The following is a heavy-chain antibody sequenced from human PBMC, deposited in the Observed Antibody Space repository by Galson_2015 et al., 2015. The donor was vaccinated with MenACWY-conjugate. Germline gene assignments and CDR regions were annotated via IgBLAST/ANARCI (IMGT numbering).Heavy chain of an antibody. CDR2: IKQDGREK. CDR3: ARDTRGHFDY. CDR1: GFAFSSYW. Sequence: SLRLSCAVSGFAFSSYWMSWVRQAPGKGLEWVANIKQDGREKNYVDSVEGRFTISRDNADNSVYLQMDSLRVEDTAVYYCARDTRGHFDYWGQGTLVTFSS. V-gene: IGHV3-7*03. J-gene: IGHJ4*02.